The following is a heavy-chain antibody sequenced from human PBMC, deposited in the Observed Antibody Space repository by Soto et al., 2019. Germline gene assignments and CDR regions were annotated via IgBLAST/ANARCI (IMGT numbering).Heavy chain of an antibody. D-gene: IGHD3-22*01. Sequence: EVQLVESGGGLVQPGGSLRLSCAASGFTFSSYSMNGVRQAPGKGLEWVSYISSSSSTIYYADSVKGRFTISRDNAKNSLYLQMNSLRAEDTAVYYCARGAYYYDSSGLSYWGQGTLVTVSS. CDR3: ARGAYYYDSSGLSY. CDR2: ISSSSSTI. CDR1: GFTFSSYS. V-gene: IGHV3-48*01. J-gene: IGHJ4*02.